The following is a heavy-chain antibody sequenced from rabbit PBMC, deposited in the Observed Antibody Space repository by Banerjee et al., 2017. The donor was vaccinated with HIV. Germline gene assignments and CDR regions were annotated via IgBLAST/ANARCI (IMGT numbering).Heavy chain of an antibody. J-gene: IGHJ4*01. Sequence: QEQLEESGGGLVKPEGSLTLTCKASGFSFSNRYVMCWVRQAPGKGLEWIACINTSSGNTVYASWAKGRFTISKTSSTTVTLQLNSLTAADTATYFCARDLAGAIGWNFNLWGQGTLVTVS. V-gene: IGHV1S45*01. CDR2: INTSSGNT. CDR3: ARDLAGAIGWNFNL. D-gene: IGHD4-1*01. CDR1: GFSFSNRYV.